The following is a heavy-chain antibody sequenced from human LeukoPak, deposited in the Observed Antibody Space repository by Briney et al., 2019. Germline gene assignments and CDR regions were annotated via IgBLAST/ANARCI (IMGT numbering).Heavy chain of an antibody. CDR2: FHYSGST. J-gene: IGHJ4*02. V-gene: IGHV4-38-2*02. Sequence: SETLSLTCTVSGYSISSAYYWGWIRQSPGKGLEWIGSFHYSGSTSYNPSLKSRVTISVDSSKNQFSLRLSSVTAADTAVYYCARGFWSRYYDYWGQGTLVTVSS. D-gene: IGHD2-8*02. CDR1: GYSISSAYY. CDR3: ARGFWSRYYDY.